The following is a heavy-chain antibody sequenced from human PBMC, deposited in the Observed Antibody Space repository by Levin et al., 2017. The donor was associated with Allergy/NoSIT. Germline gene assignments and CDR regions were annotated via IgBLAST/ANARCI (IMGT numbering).Heavy chain of an antibody. D-gene: IGHD6-19*01. CDR3: ARDQPRSGWAFDY. Sequence: GGSLRLSCEASGFTFNNYAMAWVRQAPGKGLEWVSAILDNGGSTAYADSVRGRFTISRDNSKSTLYLQMNSLGGEDTAVYYCARDQPRSGWAFDYWGQGTLVTVSS. CDR1: GFTFNNYA. V-gene: IGHV3-23*01. J-gene: IGHJ4*02. CDR2: ILDNGGST.